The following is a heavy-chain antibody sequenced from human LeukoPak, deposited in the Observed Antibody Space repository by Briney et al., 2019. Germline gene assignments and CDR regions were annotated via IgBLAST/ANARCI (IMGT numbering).Heavy chain of an antibody. V-gene: IGHV4-34*01. CDR1: GGSFSGYY. J-gene: IGHJ4*02. CDR3: ARGFSSSRHTDY. CDR2: INHRGST. D-gene: IGHD6-13*01. Sequence: SETLSLTCAVYGGSFSGYYWSWIRQPPRKGLEGIGEINHRGSTNYNPSLKSRVTISVDTSNNQFSLKLSSGTAADTAVYYCARGFSSSRHTDYWGQGPLVTVSS.